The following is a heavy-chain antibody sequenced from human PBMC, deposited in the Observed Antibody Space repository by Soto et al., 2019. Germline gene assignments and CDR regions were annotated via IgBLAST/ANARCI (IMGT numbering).Heavy chain of an antibody. D-gene: IGHD2-15*01. J-gene: IGHJ4*02. CDR1: GGTFSSYT. CDR3: AGGEDIVVVVAATLDY. CDR2: IIPILGIA. V-gene: IGHV1-69*02. Sequence: QVQLVQSGAEVKKPGSSVKVSCKASGGTFSSYTISWVRQAPGQGLEWMGRIIPILGIANYAQKFQGRVTITADKSTSTAYMELSSLRSEDTAVYYCAGGEDIVVVVAATLDYWGQGTLVTVSS.